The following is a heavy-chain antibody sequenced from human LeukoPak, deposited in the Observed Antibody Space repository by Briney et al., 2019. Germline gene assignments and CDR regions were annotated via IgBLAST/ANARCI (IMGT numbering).Heavy chain of an antibody. CDR3: ARDCGRIVGATCFDY. CDR1: GGSISSSSYY. J-gene: IGHJ4*02. D-gene: IGHD1-26*01. V-gene: IGHV4-39*07. CDR2: IYYSGSI. Sequence: SETLSLTCTVSGGSISSSSYYWGWIRQPPGKGLEWIGSIYYSGSIYYNPSLKSRVTISVDTSKNQFSLKLSSVTAADTAVYYCARDCGRIVGATCFDYWGQGTLVTVSS.